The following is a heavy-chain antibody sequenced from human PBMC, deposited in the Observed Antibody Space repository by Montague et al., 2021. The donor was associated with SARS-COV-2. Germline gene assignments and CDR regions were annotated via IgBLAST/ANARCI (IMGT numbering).Heavy chain of an antibody. J-gene: IGHJ4*02. CDR3: TQERGPGRTTWHYFDY. D-gene: IGHD1-14*01. V-gene: IGHV6-1*01. Sequence: CAISGDSVSSNIAAWNWIRQSPSRGLEWPGRTHYRTKWYNDYAVSVRSQITISPDTSKNQFSLQLNSVTPEDTAVYYCTQERGPGRTTWHYFDYWGQGTLVTVSS. CDR2: THYRTKWYN. CDR1: GDSVSSNIAA.